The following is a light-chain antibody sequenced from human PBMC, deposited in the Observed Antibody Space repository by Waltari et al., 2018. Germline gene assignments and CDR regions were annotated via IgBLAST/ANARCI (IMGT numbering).Light chain of an antibody. V-gene: IGLV2-14*01. CDR2: DVI. Sequence: QSALTQPASVSGSPGQSITISCTGTRKDIGTYDFVSWYQQHTGKAPKLIIFDVIRRPSGVSYRFSGSKSGNTASLTISGLQTEDEADYYCASYTSSNTLLFGGGTTLTVL. CDR1: RKDIGTYDF. J-gene: IGLJ2*01. CDR3: ASYTSSNTLL.